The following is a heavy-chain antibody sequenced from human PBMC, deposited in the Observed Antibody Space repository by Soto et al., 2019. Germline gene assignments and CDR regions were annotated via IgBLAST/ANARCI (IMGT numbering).Heavy chain of an antibody. CDR1: GFTFSSYA. J-gene: IGHJ6*02. CDR3: AKDSGGDYADYYYYYGMDV. CDR2: TSGSGGST. V-gene: IGHV3-23*01. D-gene: IGHD4-17*01. Sequence: VGSLRLSCAASGFTFSSYAMSWVRRAPGKGLEWVSATSGSGGSTYYADSLKGRFTISRDNSKDTLYLQMNSLRAEDTAVYYCAKDSGGDYADYYYYYGMDVWGQGTTVTVSS.